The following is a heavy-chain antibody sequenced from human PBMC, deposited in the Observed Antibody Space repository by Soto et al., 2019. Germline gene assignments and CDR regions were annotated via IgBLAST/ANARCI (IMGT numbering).Heavy chain of an antibody. D-gene: IGHD4-17*01. CDR3: ARGIKYGAYSRWFDP. V-gene: IGHV1-8*01. J-gene: IGHJ5*02. CDR1: GYTFTSYE. CDR2: MNPNSGKT. Sequence: QVPLVQSGAEVKKPGASVKVSCKASGYTFTSYEINWVRQATGQGLEYLGWMNPNSGKTAYVQKFQGRVTMTWDTSISTAYMELSSLRSEDTAVYFCARGIKYGAYSRWFDPWGQGTLVTVSS.